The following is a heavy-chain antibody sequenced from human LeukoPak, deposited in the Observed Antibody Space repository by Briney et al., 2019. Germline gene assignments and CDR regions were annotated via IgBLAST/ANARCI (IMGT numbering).Heavy chain of an antibody. CDR2: ISYDGSNK. D-gene: IGHD3-3*01. V-gene: IGHV3-30-3*01. Sequence: GGSLRLSCAASGFTFSSYAMHWVRQAPGKVLEWAAVISYDGSNKYYADSVKGRFTISRDNSKNTLYLQMNSLRAEDTAVYYCARGYYDFWSGYYMDGNFDYWGQGTLVTVSS. CDR1: GFTFSSYA. J-gene: IGHJ4*02. CDR3: ARGYYDFWSGYYMDGNFDY.